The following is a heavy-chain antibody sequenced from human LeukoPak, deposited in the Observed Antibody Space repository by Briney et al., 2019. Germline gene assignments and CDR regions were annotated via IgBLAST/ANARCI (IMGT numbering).Heavy chain of an antibody. D-gene: IGHD3-22*01. J-gene: IGHJ6*03. Sequence: ASVKVSCKASGGTFSSYAISWVRQAPGQGLEWMGGIIPIFGTANYAQKFQGRVTITADESTSTAYMELSSPRSEDTAVYYCARGNIRKKEYYYDSSGLLYYYYYYMDVWGKGTTVTVSS. CDR3: ARGNIRKKEYYYDSSGLLYYYYYYMDV. CDR1: GGTFSSYA. CDR2: IIPIFGTA. V-gene: IGHV1-69*01.